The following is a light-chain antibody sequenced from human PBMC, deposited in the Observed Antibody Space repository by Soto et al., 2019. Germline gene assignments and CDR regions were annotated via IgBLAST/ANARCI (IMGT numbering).Light chain of an antibody. Sequence: SYEQIEPPSVSVAPGQTAQITCGGDKIGSKIVHWYKQRPGQAPVAVVFDATDRPSGIPDRISASRSGDTATLTISRVDAGDEADYYCQVWASTAEFFVFGSGTKVTVL. CDR1: KIGSKI. V-gene: IGLV3-21*02. J-gene: IGLJ1*01. CDR2: DAT. CDR3: QVWASTAEFFV.